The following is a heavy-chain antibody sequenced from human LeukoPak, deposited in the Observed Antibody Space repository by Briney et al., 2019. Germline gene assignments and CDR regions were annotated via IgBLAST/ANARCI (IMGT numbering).Heavy chain of an antibody. CDR1: GFTFSRYE. Sequence: GGSLRLSCAAPGFTFSRYEMNWVRQAPGKGLEWLSHISSSGSSIQYADSVKGRFTISRDNAKNSLYLQMNSLRAEDTAVYYCARTRDGPFEYWGQGTLVTVSS. V-gene: IGHV3-48*03. CDR2: ISSSGSSI. J-gene: IGHJ4*02. CDR3: ARTRDGPFEY. D-gene: IGHD5-24*01.